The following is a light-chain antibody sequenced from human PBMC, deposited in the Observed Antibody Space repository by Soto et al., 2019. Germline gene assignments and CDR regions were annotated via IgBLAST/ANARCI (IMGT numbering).Light chain of an antibody. CDR3: QQYNNWPLT. CDR2: GAS. CDR1: QSVSSN. V-gene: IGKV3-15*01. Sequence: EIVMTQSPATQSVSPGERATLSCRASQSVSSNLAWYQQKPGQAPRLLIYGASTRATGIPARFSGSGSGTEFTLTISSLQSEDFAVYYCQQYNNWPLTFGQGTKVDIK. J-gene: IGKJ1*01.